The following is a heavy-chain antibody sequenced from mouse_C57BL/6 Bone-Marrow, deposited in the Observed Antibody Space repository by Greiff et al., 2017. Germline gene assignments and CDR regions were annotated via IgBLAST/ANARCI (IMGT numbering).Heavy chain of an antibody. V-gene: IGHV2-9-1*01. CDR2: IWTGGGT. J-gene: IGHJ2*01. CDR3: ARTYYFDY. CDR1: GFSLTSYA. Sequence: VKLQESGPGLVAPSQSLSITCTVSGFSLTSYAISWVRQPPGKGLEWLGVIWTGGGTNYNSALKSRLSNSKDNSKSQVFLKMNNVQTDDTGRYDCARTYYFDYWGQGTTLTVSA.